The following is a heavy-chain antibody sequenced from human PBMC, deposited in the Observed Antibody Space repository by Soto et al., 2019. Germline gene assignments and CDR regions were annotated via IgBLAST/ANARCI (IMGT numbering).Heavy chain of an antibody. Sequence: QLQVQESGPGLVKPSETLSLRCTVSGDSISRSNYYWGWIRQPPGKGLEWMGSMFYTGSTYHNPSSESLVTISVDTSKNQFSLHLSSVTAADTAVYYCARLYCSSTSCLPWDAFDVWGQGTMVTVSS. CDR3: ARLYCSSTSCLPWDAFDV. CDR2: MFYTGST. CDR1: GDSISRSNYY. D-gene: IGHD2-2*01. J-gene: IGHJ3*01. V-gene: IGHV4-39*01.